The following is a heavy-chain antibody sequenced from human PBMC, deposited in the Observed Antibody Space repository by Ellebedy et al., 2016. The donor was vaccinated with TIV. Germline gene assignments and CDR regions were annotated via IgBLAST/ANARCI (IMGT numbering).Heavy chain of an antibody. V-gene: IGHV1-46*01. Sequence: ASVKVSCXASGYTSTSDHIHWVRQAPGQGLEWMERLDPRGRESTSAQRFEGRVTMTRDTSTKTVYMELSRLTSDDTAVYYCARGDPYTSRSFDPWGRGTRVTVSS. J-gene: IGHJ5*02. CDR1: GYTSTSDH. CDR2: LDPRGRES. CDR3: ARGDPYTSRSFDP. D-gene: IGHD2-2*01.